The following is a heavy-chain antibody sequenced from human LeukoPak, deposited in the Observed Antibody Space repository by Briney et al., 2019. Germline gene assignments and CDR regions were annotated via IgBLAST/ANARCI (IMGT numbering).Heavy chain of an antibody. CDR2: IYYSGST. V-gene: IGHV4-59*01. CDR3: ARRGYSYGPGYYYYYMDV. Sequence: SETLSLTCTVSGGSISSYYWGWIRQPPGKGLEWIGYIYYSGSTNYNPSLKSRVTISVDTSKNQFSLKLSPVTAADTAVYYCARRGYSYGPGYYYYYMDVWGKGTTVTVSS. J-gene: IGHJ6*03. D-gene: IGHD5-18*01. CDR1: GGSISSYY.